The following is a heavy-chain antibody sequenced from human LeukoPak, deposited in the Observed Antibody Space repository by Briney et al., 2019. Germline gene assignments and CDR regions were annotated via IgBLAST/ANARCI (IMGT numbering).Heavy chain of an antibody. J-gene: IGHJ6*03. Sequence: GGSLRLSCVAFELTFSNYAMSWVRQAPGKGLEWVSAISASGDSTYYADSVKGRFTTSRDNSKSTVYLQMNSFRAEDTAVYYCTKVYFGPDYYIDVWGKGTTVTVSS. CDR1: ELTFSNYA. CDR2: ISASGDST. D-gene: IGHD3-10*01. V-gene: IGHV3-23*01. CDR3: TKVYFGPDYYIDV.